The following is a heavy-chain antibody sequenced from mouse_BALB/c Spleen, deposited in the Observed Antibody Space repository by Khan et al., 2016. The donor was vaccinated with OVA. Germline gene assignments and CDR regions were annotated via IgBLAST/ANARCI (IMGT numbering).Heavy chain of an antibody. V-gene: IGHV1-80*01. CDR3: AGSGYDYFAY. D-gene: IGHD2-14*01. CDR2: IYPGDGNT. J-gene: IGHJ3*01. CDR1: GYGFSNYL. Sequence: VQLQQSGAELVRPGSSVKISCKASGYGFSNYLMNWVKQRPGQGLEWIGQIYPGDGNTNYNGKFKDKATLTVDKSSSTAYMKLSSLTSEDSAVYVGAGSGYDYFAYWGQGTLVTVSA.